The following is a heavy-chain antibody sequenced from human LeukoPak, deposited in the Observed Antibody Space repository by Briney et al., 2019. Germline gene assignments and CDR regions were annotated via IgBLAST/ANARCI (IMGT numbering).Heavy chain of an antibody. Sequence: PSETLSLTCTVSGGSISDYHWSWIRQPPEKGLEWIGHISYSGSTNYNPSLKSRVTISGDTSKNQFSLKLSSVTAADTAVYYCARGEAQFDYWGQGTLVTVSS. D-gene: IGHD6-6*01. J-gene: IGHJ4*02. V-gene: IGHV4-59*01. CDR1: GGSISDYH. CDR2: ISYSGST. CDR3: ARGEAQFDY.